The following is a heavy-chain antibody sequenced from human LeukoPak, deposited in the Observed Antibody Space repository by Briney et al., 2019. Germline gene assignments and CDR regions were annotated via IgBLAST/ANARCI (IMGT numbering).Heavy chain of an antibody. Sequence: PGGSLRLSCAASGFAFSSYSMNWVRQAPGKGLEWVSYISSSSSTIYYADSVKGRFTISRDNAKNSLYLQMNSLRAEDTAVYYCARDCSSTSCSASMDVWGKGTTVTVSS. V-gene: IGHV3-48*01. CDR3: ARDCSSTSCSASMDV. CDR2: ISSSSSTI. CDR1: GFAFSSYS. J-gene: IGHJ6*03. D-gene: IGHD2-2*01.